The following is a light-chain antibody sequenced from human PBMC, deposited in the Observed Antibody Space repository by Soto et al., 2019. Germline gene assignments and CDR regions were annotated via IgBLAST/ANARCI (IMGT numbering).Light chain of an antibody. Sequence: DIQMTQSPSSLSASVGDRVTITCRASQSISYYLNWYQQKQGRAPRLLIYDASSLERGVPSRFSGSRSGTEFTLTISSLQPDDFATYYCQHYNSYSEAFGQGTKVDIK. CDR1: QSISYY. V-gene: IGKV1-5*01. CDR3: QHYNSYSEA. J-gene: IGKJ1*01. CDR2: DAS.